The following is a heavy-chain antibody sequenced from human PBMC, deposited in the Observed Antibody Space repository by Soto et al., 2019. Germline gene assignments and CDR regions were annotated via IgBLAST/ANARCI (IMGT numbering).Heavy chain of an antibody. CDR3: AKDGSSSGFDY. CDR1: GFTFSSYG. Sequence: VQLVESGGGVVQAGRSLRLSCVASGFTFSSYGMHWVRQAPGKGLEWVALLSHDGTNKYHADSVKGRFTISRDNSKNTLYLEMNSLRPEDTAVYYCAKDGSSSGFDYWGRGTLVSVSS. J-gene: IGHJ4*02. D-gene: IGHD6-6*01. CDR2: LSHDGTNK. V-gene: IGHV3-30*18.